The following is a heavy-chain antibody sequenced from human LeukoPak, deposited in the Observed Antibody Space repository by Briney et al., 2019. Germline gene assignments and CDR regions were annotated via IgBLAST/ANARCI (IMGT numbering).Heavy chain of an antibody. D-gene: IGHD6-19*01. V-gene: IGHV4-39*07. J-gene: IGHJ4*02. Sequence: SETLSLTCTVSGGSISSSSYYWGWIRQPPGRGLEWIGSIHYSGTTYYNPSLQSRVTISVDTSKNQFSLKLSSVTAADTAVYYCARAPIEQWLAYFDYWGQGTLVTVSS. CDR3: ARAPIEQWLAYFDY. CDR2: IHYSGTT. CDR1: GGSISSSSYY.